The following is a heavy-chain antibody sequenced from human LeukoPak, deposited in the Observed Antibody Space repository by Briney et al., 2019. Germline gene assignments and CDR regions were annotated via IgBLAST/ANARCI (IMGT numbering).Heavy chain of an antibody. CDR1: GGSISSYY. J-gene: IGHJ4*02. V-gene: IGHV4-59*08. Sequence: SETLSLTCTVSGGSISSYYWSWIRQPPGKGLEWIGYIYYSGSTNYNPSLKSRVTISVDTSKNQFSLKLSSVTAADTAVYYCARQRGYNPYFDYWGQGTLVTVSS. D-gene: IGHD5-18*01. CDR2: IYYSGST. CDR3: ARQRGYNPYFDY.